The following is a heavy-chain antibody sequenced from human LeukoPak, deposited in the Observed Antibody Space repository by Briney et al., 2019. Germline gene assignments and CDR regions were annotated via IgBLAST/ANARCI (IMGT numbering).Heavy chain of an antibody. Sequence: SETLSLTCTVSGGSISSSSYYWGWIRQPPGKGLEWIGSIYYSGSTYYNPSLKSRVTMSVDTSKNQFSLKLSSVTAADTAVYYCGAIFGVVMNWFDPWGQGTLVTVSS. V-gene: IGHV4-39*07. CDR2: IYYSGST. D-gene: IGHD3-3*01. CDR3: GAIFGVVMNWFDP. CDR1: GGSISSSSYY. J-gene: IGHJ5*02.